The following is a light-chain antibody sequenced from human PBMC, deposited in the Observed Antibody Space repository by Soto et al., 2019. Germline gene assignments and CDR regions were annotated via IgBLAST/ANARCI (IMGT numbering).Light chain of an antibody. V-gene: IGLV2-14*01. CDR3: SSYTTLSTYVV. Sequence: QSALTQPASVSGSPGRSIAISCTGTSSDVGGYRFVSWYQQHPGKAPKLMIYEVSNRPSGVSNRFSGSKSGNTASLTISGLQAEDEADYYCSSYTTLSTYVVFGGGTKLTVL. CDR1: SSDVGGYRF. CDR2: EVS. J-gene: IGLJ2*01.